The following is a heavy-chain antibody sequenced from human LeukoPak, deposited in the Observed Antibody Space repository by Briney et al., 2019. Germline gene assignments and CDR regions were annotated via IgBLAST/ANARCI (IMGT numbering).Heavy chain of an antibody. D-gene: IGHD2-2*02. Sequence: ASVKVSCKASGYTFTGYYMHWVRQAPGQGLEWMGWINPNSGGTNYAQKFQGRVTMIRDTSISTAYMELSRLRSDDTAVYYCARGVVVVPAAILGGDYYYYMDVWGKGTTVTVSS. CDR1: GYTFTGYY. J-gene: IGHJ6*03. CDR2: INPNSGGT. V-gene: IGHV1-2*02. CDR3: ARGVVVVPAAILGGDYYYYMDV.